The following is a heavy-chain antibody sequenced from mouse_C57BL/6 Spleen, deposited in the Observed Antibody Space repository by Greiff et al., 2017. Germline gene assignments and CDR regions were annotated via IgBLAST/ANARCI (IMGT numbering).Heavy chain of an antibody. CDR1: GYTFTDYY. D-gene: IGHD3-2*02. CDR2: IYPGSGNT. V-gene: IGHV1-76*01. Sequence: QVQLQQSGAELVRPGASVKLSCKASGYTFTDYYINWVKQRPGQGLEWIARIYPGSGNTYYNEKFKGKATLTAEKSSSTAYMQLSSLTSEDSAVYFCARSRGSDWGQGTLVTVSA. CDR3: ARSRGSD. J-gene: IGHJ3*01.